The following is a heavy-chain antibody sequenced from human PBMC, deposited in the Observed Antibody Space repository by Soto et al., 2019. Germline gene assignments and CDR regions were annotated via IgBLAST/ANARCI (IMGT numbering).Heavy chain of an antibody. CDR3: ARVRKNEERFLEWLPNYYYYYMDV. J-gene: IGHJ6*03. V-gene: IGHV4-34*01. D-gene: IGHD3-3*01. Sequence: SETLSLTCAVYGGSFSGYYWSWIRQPPGKGLEWIGEINHSGSTNYNPSLKSRVTISVDTSKNQFSLKLSSVTAADTAVYYCARVRKNEERFLEWLPNYYYYYMDVWGKGTTVTVSS. CDR1: GGSFSGYY. CDR2: INHSGST.